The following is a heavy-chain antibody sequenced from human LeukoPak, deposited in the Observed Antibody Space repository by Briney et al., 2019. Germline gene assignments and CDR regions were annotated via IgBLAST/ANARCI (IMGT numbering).Heavy chain of an antibody. Sequence: PGGSLRLSCAASGFTFSSYAMNWVRQAPGKGLEWVSSISSSSSYIYYADSVKGRFTISRDNAKNSLYLQMNSLRAEDTAVYYCARVRYSSSSHWFDPWGQGTLVTVSS. D-gene: IGHD6-6*01. CDR3: ARVRYSSSSHWFDP. CDR2: ISSSSSYI. CDR1: GFTFSSYA. J-gene: IGHJ5*02. V-gene: IGHV3-21*01.